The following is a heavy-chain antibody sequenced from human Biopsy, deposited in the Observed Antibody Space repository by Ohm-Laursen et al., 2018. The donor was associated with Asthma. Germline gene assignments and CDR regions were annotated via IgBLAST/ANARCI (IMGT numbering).Heavy chain of an antibody. CDR2: IIPISLTP. Sequence: SSVKVSCNASGGTFSRYAISWVRQAPGQGLEWMGGIIPISLTPSYARRFRGRVTISADEYTRTAYMELSSLRSEDTAVYYCARDPSYFDPSVEGWHLWGQGTMVTVSS. D-gene: IGHD3-22*01. CDR1: GGTFSRYA. CDR3: ARDPSYFDPSVEGWHL. V-gene: IGHV1-69*01. J-gene: IGHJ3*01.